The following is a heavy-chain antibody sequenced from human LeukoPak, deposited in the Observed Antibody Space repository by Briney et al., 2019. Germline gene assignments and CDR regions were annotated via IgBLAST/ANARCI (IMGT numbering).Heavy chain of an antibody. D-gene: IGHD2-15*01. J-gene: IGHJ6*02. CDR2: INWSSGTI. V-gene: IGHV3-9*01. CDR3: ARDRLLQRDYFYGMDV. Sequence: GRSLRLSCAASGFTFHDYAMHWVRQVPGKGLEWVSGINWSSGTIAYADSVKGRFTISRDNAKNSLYLQMNSLTAEDTALYYCARDRLLQRDYFYGMDVWGQGTTVTVSS. CDR1: GFTFHDYA.